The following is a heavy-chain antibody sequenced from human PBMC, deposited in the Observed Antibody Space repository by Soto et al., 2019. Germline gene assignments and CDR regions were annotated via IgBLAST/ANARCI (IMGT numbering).Heavy chain of an antibody. Sequence: QVQLVESGGGVVQPGRSLRLSCAASGFTFSSYAMHWVRQAPGKGLEWVAVISYDGSNKYYADSVKGRFTISRGNSKNTLYLQMNSLRAEDTAVYYCARAPTTVTTSYYFDYWGQGTLVTVSS. V-gene: IGHV3-30-3*01. D-gene: IGHD4-17*01. CDR1: GFTFSSYA. J-gene: IGHJ4*02. CDR2: ISYDGSNK. CDR3: ARAPTTVTTSYYFDY.